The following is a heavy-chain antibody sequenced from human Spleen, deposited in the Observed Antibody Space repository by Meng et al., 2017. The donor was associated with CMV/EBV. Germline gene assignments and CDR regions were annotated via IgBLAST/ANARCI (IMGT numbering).Heavy chain of an antibody. V-gene: IGHV3-73*01. J-gene: IGHJ4*02. D-gene: IGHD1-26*01. CDR3: TRPHYSGSYSD. Sequence: GESLKISYSASGFTFSGFAMHWVRQASGKGLEWVGRIRSKANTYATSYAASVEGRFTISRDDSKNTAYLQMSSLKAEDTAVYYCTRPHYSGSYSDWGQGTLVTVSS. CDR2: IRSKANTYAT. CDR1: GFTFSGFA.